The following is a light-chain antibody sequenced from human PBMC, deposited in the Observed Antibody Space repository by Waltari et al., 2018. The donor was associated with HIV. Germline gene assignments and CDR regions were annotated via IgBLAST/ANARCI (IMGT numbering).Light chain of an antibody. J-gene: IGKJ5*01. V-gene: IGKV3-11*01. Sequence: EVVLTQSPSTLSFSQGERATLSCRASQNIGNYLAWYQQKPGQAPRLLIYDASTRASGIPARFSGSGSGTDFTLTISSLEPEDVAVYYCQQRSNWPPVTFGQGTRLEI. CDR3: QQRSNWPPVT. CDR2: DAS. CDR1: QNIGNY.